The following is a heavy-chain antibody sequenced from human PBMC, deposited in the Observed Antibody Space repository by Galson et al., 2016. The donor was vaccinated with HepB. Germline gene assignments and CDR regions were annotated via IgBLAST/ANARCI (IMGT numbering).Heavy chain of an antibody. CDR3: ARAVHGSGSYWDK. J-gene: IGHJ4*02. V-gene: IGHV3-21*06. CDR2: ISSSSRYI. CDR1: GFTFSSYS. D-gene: IGHD3-10*01. Sequence: LRLSCAASGFTFSSYSMNWVRQAPGKGLEWVSSISSSSRYIYYADSVKGRFTISRDNFKNTLYLHLNSLRAEETAVYYCARAVHGSGSYWDKWGQGTLVAVSS.